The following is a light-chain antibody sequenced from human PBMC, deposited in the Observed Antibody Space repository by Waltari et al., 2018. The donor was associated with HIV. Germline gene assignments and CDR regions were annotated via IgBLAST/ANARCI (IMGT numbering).Light chain of an antibody. CDR2: QDN. V-gene: IGLV3-1*01. Sequence: SYELTQPPSVSVSPGQTASVTCSGDTLGNTYSWWYLQKPGQSPGLVIYQDNKRPSGIPERFSGSNSGNTATLTISGTQAMDEADYYCQAWDSGTGVVFGGGTKLTVL. CDR3: QAWDSGTGVV. J-gene: IGLJ2*01. CDR1: TLGNTY.